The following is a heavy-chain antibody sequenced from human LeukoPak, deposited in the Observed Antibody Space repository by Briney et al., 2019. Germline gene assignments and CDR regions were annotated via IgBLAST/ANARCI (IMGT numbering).Heavy chain of an antibody. CDR3: ARSKVAGTSDY. CDR1: GFTFSDYY. Sequence: KTGGSLRLSCVASGFTFSDYYMSWIRQAPGKGLEWISYISFSGRTKKYADSLKGRFTISRDNAEKSLYLQMSSLRAEDTAVYYCARSKVAGTSDYWGQGTLVAVSS. J-gene: IGHJ4*02. V-gene: IGHV3-11*04. CDR2: ISFSGRTK. D-gene: IGHD6-19*01.